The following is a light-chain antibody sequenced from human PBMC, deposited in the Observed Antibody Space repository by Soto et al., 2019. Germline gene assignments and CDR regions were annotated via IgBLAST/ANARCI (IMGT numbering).Light chain of an antibody. J-gene: IGKJ1*01. V-gene: IGKV1-8*01. CDR3: QQYYSYPPT. CDR1: QGISSY. CDR2: AAS. Sequence: AIRMTKPPSSFSASTGDRVTITCRASQGISSYLAWYQQKPGKAPKLLIYAASTLQSGVPSRFSGSGSGTDFTLTISCLQSEDFATYYCQQYYSYPPTFGQGTMVDIK.